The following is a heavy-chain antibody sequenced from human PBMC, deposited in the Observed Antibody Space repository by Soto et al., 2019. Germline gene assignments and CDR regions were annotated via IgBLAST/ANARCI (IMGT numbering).Heavy chain of an antibody. J-gene: IGHJ6*02. CDR3: TRGGASYYYYGMDV. Sequence: GSLRLSCAASGFTFSNAWMSWVRQAPGKGLEWVGRIKSKTDGGTTDYAAPVKGRFTISRDDSKNALYLQMNSLKTEDTAVYYCTRGGASYYYYGMDVWGQGTTVTSP. V-gene: IGHV3-15*01. CDR2: IKSKTDGGTT. CDR1: GFTFSNAW.